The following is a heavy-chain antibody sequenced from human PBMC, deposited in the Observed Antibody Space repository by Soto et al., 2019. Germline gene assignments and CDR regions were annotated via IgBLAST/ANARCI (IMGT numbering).Heavy chain of an antibody. Sequence: EVQLVQSGAEVKKPGESLKISCKGSGYSFTSYWIGWVRQMPGKGLEWMGIIYPGDSATRYSPAFQGQVTISADKSISXXYLQWSSLKASDTARYDCARQGTTVTTVEYYGMDVWGQGTTVTVSS. J-gene: IGHJ6*02. CDR3: ARQGTTVTTVEYYGMDV. CDR1: GYSFTSYW. CDR2: IYPGDSAT. D-gene: IGHD4-17*01. V-gene: IGHV5-51*01.